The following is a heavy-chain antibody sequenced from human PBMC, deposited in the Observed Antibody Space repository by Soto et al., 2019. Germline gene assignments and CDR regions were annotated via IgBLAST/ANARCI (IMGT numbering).Heavy chain of an antibody. Sequence: ASVKVSCKASGGTFSSYAISWVRQAPGQGLEWMGGIIPIFGTANYAQKFQGRVTITADESTSPAYMELSSLRSEDTAVYYCARRTTVTTYSMDVWGKGTTVTVSS. CDR1: GGTFSSYA. J-gene: IGHJ6*03. V-gene: IGHV1-69*13. CDR3: ARRTTVTTYSMDV. CDR2: IIPIFGTA. D-gene: IGHD4-17*01.